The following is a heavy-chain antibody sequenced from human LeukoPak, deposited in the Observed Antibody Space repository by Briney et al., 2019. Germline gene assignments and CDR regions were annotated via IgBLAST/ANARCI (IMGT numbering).Heavy chain of an antibody. J-gene: IGHJ4*02. CDR2: IYYSGST. V-gene: IGHV4-59*01. D-gene: IGHD3-22*01. CDR3: AKNYDSSGYTTFAY. CDR1: GGSISSYY. Sequence: PSETLSLTCTVSGGSISSYYWSWIRQPPGKGLEWIGYIYYSGSTNYNPSLKSRVTISQDTSKNRFSLKLSSVTAADTAVYYCAKNYDSSGYTTFAYWGRGTLVTVSS.